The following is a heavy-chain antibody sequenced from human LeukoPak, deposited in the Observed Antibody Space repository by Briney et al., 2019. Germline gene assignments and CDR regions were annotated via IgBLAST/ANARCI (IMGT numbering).Heavy chain of an antibody. V-gene: IGHV4-59*01. D-gene: IGHD6-13*01. CDR3: ARSGGGYYYYYMDV. CDR1: GGSISNYY. J-gene: IGHJ6*03. Sequence: SETLSLTCTVSGGSISNYYWSWIRQPPGKGLEWIGYIYYSGTTSYNPSLKSRVTISVDTSRNQFSLKPSPVTAADTAVYYCARSGGGYYYYYMDVWGKGTTVSVSS. CDR2: IYYSGTT.